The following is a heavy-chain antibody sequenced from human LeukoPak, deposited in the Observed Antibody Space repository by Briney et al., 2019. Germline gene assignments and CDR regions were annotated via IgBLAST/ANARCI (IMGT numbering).Heavy chain of an antibody. CDR3: ARGYSNGDLFDY. CDR2: IYYTGST. Sequence: PSETLSLTCSVSGGSVSSVIYYWSWIWQPPGRGLEWVGYIYYTGSTNNPSLKSRVTISVDTSQNQFSLRLSSVTAADTAVYYCARGYSNGDLFDYWGQGTLVTVSS. J-gene: IGHJ4*02. CDR1: GGSVSSVIYY. V-gene: IGHV4-61*01. D-gene: IGHD5-18*01.